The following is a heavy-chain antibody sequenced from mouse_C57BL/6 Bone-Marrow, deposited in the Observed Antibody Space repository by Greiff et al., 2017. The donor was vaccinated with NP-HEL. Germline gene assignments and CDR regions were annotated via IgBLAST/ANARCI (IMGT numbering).Heavy chain of an antibody. D-gene: IGHD1-1*01. V-gene: IGHV14-4*01. CDR3: TTLYGSSPD. CDR1: GFNIKDDY. CDR2: IDPENGDT. J-gene: IGHJ3*01. Sequence: VQLQQSGAELVRPGASVKLSCTASGFNIKDDYMHWVKQRPEQGLEWIGWIDPENGDTEYASKFQGKATITADTSSNTAYLQLSSLTSEDTAVYDCTTLYGSSPDWGQGTLVTVSA.